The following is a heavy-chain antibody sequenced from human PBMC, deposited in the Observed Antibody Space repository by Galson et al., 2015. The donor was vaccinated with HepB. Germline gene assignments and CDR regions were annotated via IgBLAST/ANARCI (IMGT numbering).Heavy chain of an antibody. Sequence: SVKVSCKASGGTFSTYAISWVRQAPGQGLEWMRGIIPIFGTANYAQKFQGRVTITADESTSTAYMELSSLRSEDTAVYYCARDVVPAKNLNNWFDPWGQGTLVTVSS. D-gene: IGHD2-2*01. CDR2: IIPIFGTA. J-gene: IGHJ5*02. V-gene: IGHV1-69*13. CDR1: GGTFSTYA. CDR3: ARDVVPAKNLNNWFDP.